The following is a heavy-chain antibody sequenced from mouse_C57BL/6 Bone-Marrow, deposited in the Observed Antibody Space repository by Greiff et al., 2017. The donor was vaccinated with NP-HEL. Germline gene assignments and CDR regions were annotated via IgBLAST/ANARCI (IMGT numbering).Heavy chain of an antibody. D-gene: IGHD3-2*02. V-gene: IGHV1-75*01. Sequence: VKVVESGPELVKPGASVKISCKASGYTFTDYYINWVKQRPGQGLEWIGWIFPGSGSTYYNEKFKGKATLTVDKSSSTAYMLLSSLTSEDSAVYFCEVRGSPGFDYWGQGTTLTVSS. CDR2: IFPGSGST. J-gene: IGHJ2*01. CDR3: EVRGSPGFDY. CDR1: GYTFTDYY.